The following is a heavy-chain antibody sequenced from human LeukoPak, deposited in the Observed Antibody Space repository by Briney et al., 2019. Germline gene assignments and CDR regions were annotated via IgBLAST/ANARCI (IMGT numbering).Heavy chain of an antibody. Sequence: SETLSLTCTVSGYSISSGYYWGWIRQTPEKGLEWIGSIYHTGITYYNPSLKSRVTISVDTSKNQFSLKLSSVTAADTAVYYCARRRRIGAVGTDAFDIWGQGTKVTVSS. V-gene: IGHV4-38-2*02. CDR3: ARRRRIGAVGTDAFDI. CDR2: IYHTGIT. J-gene: IGHJ3*02. D-gene: IGHD6-13*01. CDR1: GYSISSGYY.